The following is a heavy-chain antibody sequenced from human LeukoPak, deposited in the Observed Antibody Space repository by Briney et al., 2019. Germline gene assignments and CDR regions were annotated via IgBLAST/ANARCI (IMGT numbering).Heavy chain of an antibody. CDR2: IWYDGSNK. CDR1: GFSFNDYG. V-gene: IGHV3-33*01. D-gene: IGHD3-10*01. CDR3: ARPGYYGSGNYYGFDY. J-gene: IGHJ4*02. Sequence: GGSLRLSCAASGFSFNDYGMHWVRQAPGKGLEWVALIWYDGSNKYYGDPVRGRFTISRDNSKNTLYLQMNSLRAEDTAVYYCARPGYYGSGNYYGFDYWGQGTLVTVSS.